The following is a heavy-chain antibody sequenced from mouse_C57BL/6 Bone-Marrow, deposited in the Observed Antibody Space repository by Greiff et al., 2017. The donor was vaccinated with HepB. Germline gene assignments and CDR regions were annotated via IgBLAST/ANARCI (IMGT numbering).Heavy chain of an antibody. V-gene: IGHV1-72*01. J-gene: IGHJ1*03. Sequence: QVHVKQPGAELVKPGASVKLSCKASGYTFTSYWMHWVKQRPGRGLEWIGRIDPNSGGTKYNEKFKSKATLTVDKPSSTAYMQLSSLTSEDSAVYYGARERYYGSNWYFDVWGTGTTVTVSS. CDR1: GYTFTSYW. CDR2: IDPNSGGT. CDR3: ARERYYGSNWYFDV. D-gene: IGHD1-1*01.